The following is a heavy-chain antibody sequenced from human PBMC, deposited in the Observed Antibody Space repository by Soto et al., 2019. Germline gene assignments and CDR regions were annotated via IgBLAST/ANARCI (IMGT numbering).Heavy chain of an antibody. CDR1: GFTFSSYA. Sequence: QVQLVESGGDVVQPGRSLRLSCAASGFTFSSYAMHWVRQAAGKGLEWVAALSSDGTNEYYADSVKGRFTISRDNSKNMLYLQMNSLRDDDTAVYYCARDNSRSGYSDGNLDYWGQGALVTVSS. D-gene: IGHD5-18*01. CDR2: LSSDGTNE. J-gene: IGHJ4*02. CDR3: ARDNSRSGYSDGNLDY. V-gene: IGHV3-30-3*01.